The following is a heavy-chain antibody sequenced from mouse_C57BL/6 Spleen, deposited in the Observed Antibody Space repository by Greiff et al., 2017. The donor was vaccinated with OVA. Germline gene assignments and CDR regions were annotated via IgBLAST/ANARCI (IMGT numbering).Heavy chain of an antibody. D-gene: IGHD3-2*02. CDR2: IYPGDGDT. CDR1: GYAFSSSW. V-gene: IGHV1-82*01. Sequence: VQLQQSGPELVKPGASVKISCKASGYAFSSSWMNWVKQRPGKGLEWIGRIYPGDGDTNYNGKFKGKATLTADKSSSTAYMQLSSLTSGDSAVYFCARRGAAQATSYAMDYWGQGTSVTVSS. CDR3: ARRGAAQATSYAMDY. J-gene: IGHJ4*01.